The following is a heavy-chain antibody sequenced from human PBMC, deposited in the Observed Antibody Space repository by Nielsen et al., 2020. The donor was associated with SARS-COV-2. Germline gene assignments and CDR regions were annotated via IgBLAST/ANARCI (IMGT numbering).Heavy chain of an antibody. CDR3: ATDLGLDY. Sequence: WIRQPPGKGLEWVAVISYDGSNKYYADSVKGRFTISRDNSKNTLYLQMNSLRAEDTAVYYCATDLGLDYWGQGTLVTVSS. V-gene: IGHV3-30-3*01. CDR2: ISYDGSNK. J-gene: IGHJ4*02.